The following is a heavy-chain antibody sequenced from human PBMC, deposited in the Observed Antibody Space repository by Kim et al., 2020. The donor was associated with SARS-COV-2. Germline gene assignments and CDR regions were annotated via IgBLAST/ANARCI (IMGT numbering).Heavy chain of an antibody. V-gene: IGHV4-59*02. CDR2: IYYSGST. Sequence: SETLSLTCAVSGGSVSDYYWSWVRQPPGKGLEWIGYIYYSGSTAYNPSLKSRVTISVDTSKNQFSLKMTSVTAADTAVYYGARRGVGSFDIWGQGTSVTVSS. CDR1: GGSVSDYY. D-gene: IGHD3-10*01. J-gene: IGHJ3*02. CDR3: ARRGVGSFDI.